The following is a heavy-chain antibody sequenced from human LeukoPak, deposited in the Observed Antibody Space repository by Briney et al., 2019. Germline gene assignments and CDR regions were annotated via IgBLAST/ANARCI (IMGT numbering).Heavy chain of an antibody. CDR1: GGTFSSYA. CDR2: IIPIFGTA. J-gene: IGHJ3*02. V-gene: IGHV1-69*05. D-gene: IGHD3-16*01. CDR3: ARAGGPGAFDI. Sequence: SVKVSCKASGGTFSSYAISWVRQAPGQGLEWMGRIIPIFGTANYAQKFQGRVTITTDESTSTDYMELSSLRSEDTAVYYCARAGGPGAFDIWGQGTMVTVSS.